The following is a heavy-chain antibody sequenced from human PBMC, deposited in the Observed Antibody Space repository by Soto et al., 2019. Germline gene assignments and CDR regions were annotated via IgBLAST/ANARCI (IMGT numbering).Heavy chain of an antibody. V-gene: IGHV4-59*01. Sequence: QVQLQESGPGLVKPSETLSLTCTVSGGSISSYYWSWIRQPPGKGLEWIGYIYYSGSTNYNPSLQSRVTISVDTSKNQFSLKLSSVTAADTAVYYCARGVSIVGAVFDYWGQGTLVTVSS. CDR2: IYYSGST. J-gene: IGHJ4*02. CDR3: ARGVSIVGAVFDY. D-gene: IGHD1-26*01. CDR1: GGSISSYY.